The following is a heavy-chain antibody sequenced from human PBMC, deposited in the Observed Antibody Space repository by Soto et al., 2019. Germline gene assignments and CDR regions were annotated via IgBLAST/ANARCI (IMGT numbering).Heavy chain of an antibody. D-gene: IGHD6-13*01. CDR2: ISYDASNK. Sequence: QVQLVESGGGVVQPGRSLRLPCAASGFTFRSYAMHWVRQAPGKGLEWVAIISYDASNKYYADSVKGRFTISRDNSKNTLYLQMNSLRPEDTAVYYCARGNSSSSAAFDYWGQGTLVTVSS. CDR3: ARGNSSSSAAFDY. J-gene: IGHJ4*02. V-gene: IGHV3-30-3*01. CDR1: GFTFRSYA.